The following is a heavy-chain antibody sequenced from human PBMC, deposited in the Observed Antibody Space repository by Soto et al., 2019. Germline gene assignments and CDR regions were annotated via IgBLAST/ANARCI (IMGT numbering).Heavy chain of an antibody. CDR1: GYTFTSYA. J-gene: IGHJ4*02. V-gene: IGHV1-3*01. CDR2: INAGNGNT. CDR3: AGSIAVAGYFDY. Sequence: QVQLVQSGAEVKKPGASVKVSCKASGYTFTSYAMHWVRQAPGQRLEWMGWINAGNGNTKYSQKFQGRVTITRDTSASTAYMELSSLRSEDTAVDYCAGSIAVAGYFDYWGQGTLVTVSS. D-gene: IGHD6-19*01.